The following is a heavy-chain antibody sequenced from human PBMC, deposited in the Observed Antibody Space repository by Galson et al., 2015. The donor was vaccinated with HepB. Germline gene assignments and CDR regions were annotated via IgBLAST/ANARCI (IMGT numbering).Heavy chain of an antibody. CDR3: ARNRGCSGGICRFSFYDY. CDR1: GFTVSTNY. D-gene: IGHD2-15*01. Sequence: SLRLSCAASGFTVSTNYMSWVRQAPGKGLEWVSVIYSGGSTYYADSVKGRFTISRDNSKNTVYLQMNSLRAEDTAVYHCARNRGCSGGICRFSFYDYWGQGTLVTVSS. V-gene: IGHV3-66*02. CDR2: IYSGGST. J-gene: IGHJ4*02.